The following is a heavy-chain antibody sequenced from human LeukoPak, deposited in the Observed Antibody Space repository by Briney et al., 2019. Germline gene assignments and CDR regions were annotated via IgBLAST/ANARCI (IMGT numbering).Heavy chain of an antibody. Sequence: GGSLRLSCAASGFTFSSYAMSWVRQAPGKGLEWVSVIYSGGSTYYADSVKGRFTISRDNSKNTLYLQMNSLRAEDTAVYYCARADFWSGYYYYYGMDVWGQGTTVTVSS. CDR3: ARADFWSGYYYYYGMDV. J-gene: IGHJ6*02. CDR1: GFTFSSYA. CDR2: IYSGGST. D-gene: IGHD3-3*01. V-gene: IGHV3-66*01.